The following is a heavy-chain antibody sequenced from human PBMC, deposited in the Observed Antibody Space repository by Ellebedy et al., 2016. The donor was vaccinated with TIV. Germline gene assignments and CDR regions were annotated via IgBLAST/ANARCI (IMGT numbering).Heavy chain of an antibody. CDR3: AKGLGCSGGDCYSGHAFDI. J-gene: IGHJ3*02. Sequence: PGGSLRLSCAASGFTASGFTFSSYAMAWVRQAPGKWLQWVSAISGSGGATYYADSVKGRFTISRDNSKNTLFLQMNSLRAEDTAVYYCAKGLGCSGGDCYSGHAFDIWGQGTMVTVSS. D-gene: IGHD2-15*01. CDR2: ISGSGGAT. CDR1: GFTFSSYA. V-gene: IGHV3-23*01.